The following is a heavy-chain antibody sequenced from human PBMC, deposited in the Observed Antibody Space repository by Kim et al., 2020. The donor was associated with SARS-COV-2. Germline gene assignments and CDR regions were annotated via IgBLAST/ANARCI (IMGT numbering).Heavy chain of an antibody. J-gene: IGHJ3*02. V-gene: IGHV3-7*01. CDR3: GYSYGYPFDI. D-gene: IGHD5-18*01. CDR1: EFTFSNYW. Sequence: GGSLRLSCAASEFTFSNYWMSWVRQTPGKGLEWVANINEEGSVKQYVDSVKGRFAISRDNAKNSVYLQMSNLRVDDTAVYFCGYSYGYPFDIWGQGTMVT. CDR2: INEEGSVK.